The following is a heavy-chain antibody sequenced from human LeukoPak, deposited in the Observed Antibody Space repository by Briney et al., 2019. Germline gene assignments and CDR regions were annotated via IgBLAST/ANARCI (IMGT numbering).Heavy chain of an antibody. J-gene: IGHJ2*01. D-gene: IGHD3-10*01. V-gene: IGHV3-33*01. Sequence: GGSLRLSCAASGFTFSSYGMHWVRQAPGKGLEWVAVIWYDGSNKYYADSVKGRFTISRDNSKNTLYLQMNSLRAEDTAVYYCARRGRRGPRGYFDLWGRGTLVTVSS. CDR3: ARRGRRGPRGYFDL. CDR2: IWYDGSNK. CDR1: GFTFSSYG.